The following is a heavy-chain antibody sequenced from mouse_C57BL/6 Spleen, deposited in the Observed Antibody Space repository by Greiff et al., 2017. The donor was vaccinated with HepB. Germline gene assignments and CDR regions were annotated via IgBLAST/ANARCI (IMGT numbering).Heavy chain of an antibody. V-gene: IGHV1-18*01. CDR3: ARRDDYDPFAY. CDR2: INPNNGGT. J-gene: IGHJ3*01. D-gene: IGHD2-4*01. CDR1: GYTFTDYN. Sequence: VQLKQSGPELVKPGASVKIPCKASGYTFTDYNMAWVKQSHGKSLEWIGDINPNNGGTIYNQKFKGKATLTVDKSTSTAYMELRSLPSEDTAVYYCARRDDYDPFAYWGQGTLVTVSA.